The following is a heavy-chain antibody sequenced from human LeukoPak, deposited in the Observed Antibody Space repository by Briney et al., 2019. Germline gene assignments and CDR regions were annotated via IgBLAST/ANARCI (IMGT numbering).Heavy chain of an antibody. CDR1: GYSFTSYW. CDR3: ARHYSSSSGDAFDI. Sequence: GESLKISCKGSGYSFTSYWIGWVRQMPGKGLEWMGIIYPGDSDTRYSPSFQGQVTISADKSINTAYLRWSRLKASDTAMYYCARHYSSSSGDAFDIWDQGTMVTVSS. CDR2: IYPGDSDT. D-gene: IGHD6-6*01. J-gene: IGHJ3*02. V-gene: IGHV5-51*01.